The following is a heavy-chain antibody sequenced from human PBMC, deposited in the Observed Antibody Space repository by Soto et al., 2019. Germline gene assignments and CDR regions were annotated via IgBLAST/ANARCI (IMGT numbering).Heavy chain of an antibody. J-gene: IGHJ4*02. Sequence: ASVKVSCKASGYTFTSYAMHWVRQAPGQRLEWMGWINAGNGNTKYSQKFQGRVTITRDTSASTAYMELSSLRSEDTAVYYCARTTLELVVNEYWGQGTLVTVSS. CDR2: INAGNGNT. V-gene: IGHV1-3*01. CDR3: ARTTLELVVNEY. CDR1: GYTFTSYA. D-gene: IGHD3-22*01.